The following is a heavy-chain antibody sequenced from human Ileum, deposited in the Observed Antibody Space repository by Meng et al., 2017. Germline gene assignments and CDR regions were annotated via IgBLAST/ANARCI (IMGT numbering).Heavy chain of an antibody. V-gene: IGHV5-51*01. CDR3: ARHGGDCSNTSCSGGYYFDY. Sequence: GESLKISCKCSGYSFTSYWIGWVRQMPGKGLEWMGIIYPGDSDTRYRPSSQGQVTIAADKSITTAYLQRNSLRASDTAMYYCARHGGDCSNTSCSGGYYFDYWGQRTLVTVSS. D-gene: IGHD2-2*01. CDR2: IYPGDSDT. J-gene: IGHJ4*02. CDR1: GYSFTSYW.